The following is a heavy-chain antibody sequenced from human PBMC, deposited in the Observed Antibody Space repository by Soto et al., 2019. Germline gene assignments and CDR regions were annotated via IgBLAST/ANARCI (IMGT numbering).Heavy chain of an antibody. V-gene: IGHV4-30-4*01. CDR1: GGTISSGVYY. CDR2: INYSGST. Sequence: LGLTCTLSGGTISSGVYYWSWIRQPPGKGLEGIGYINYSGSTYYNPSLKSRVIISVDTSKNQFSLNLSSVTAADTAVYYCARGSNSNFEGPIVWGQGTLVTVSS. CDR3: ARGSNSNFEGPIV. J-gene: IGHJ4*02. D-gene: IGHD2-2*01.